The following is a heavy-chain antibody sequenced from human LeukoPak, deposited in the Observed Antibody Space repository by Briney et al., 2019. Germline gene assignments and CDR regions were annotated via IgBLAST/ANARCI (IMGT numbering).Heavy chain of an antibody. CDR2: ISSSSTI. V-gene: IGHV3-48*01. D-gene: IGHD4-17*01. Sequence: GGSLRLSCAASGFTFSSYSMNWVRQAPGKGLEWVSYISSSSTIYYADSVKGRLTISRDNSKNTLYLLMNSLRAEDTAVYYCASGGDYGDYGFYDYWGQGTLVTVSS. CDR3: ASGGDYGDYGFYDY. CDR1: GFTFSSYS. J-gene: IGHJ4*02.